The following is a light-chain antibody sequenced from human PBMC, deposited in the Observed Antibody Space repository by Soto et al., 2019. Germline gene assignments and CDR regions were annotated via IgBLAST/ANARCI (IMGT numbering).Light chain of an antibody. CDR3: NHHSSRPHLT. Sequence: EIVLTQSPASLSVSPGERVTLSCRASQSVGRNLAWYHQQPGQAPRLLIYDASSRATGVPARFSGSGSGTEFTLTISRLQSADFAVSYSNHHSSRPHLTLGGWTKV. J-gene: IGKJ4*01. V-gene: IGKV3-15*01. CDR2: DAS. CDR1: QSVGRN.